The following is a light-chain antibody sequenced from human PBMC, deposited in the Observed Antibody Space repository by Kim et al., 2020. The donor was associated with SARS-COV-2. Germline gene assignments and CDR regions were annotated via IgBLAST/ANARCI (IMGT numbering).Light chain of an antibody. J-gene: IGKJ4*01. CDR2: AAS. V-gene: IGKV1-39*01. Sequence: DIQMTQSPSSLSASVGDRVTITCRASQSISSYLNWYQQKPGKAPKLLIYAASSLQSGVPSRFSGSGSGTDFTLTISSLQPEAFATYYCQQSYSTPLTCGGGTKVDIK. CDR1: QSISSY. CDR3: QQSYSTPLT.